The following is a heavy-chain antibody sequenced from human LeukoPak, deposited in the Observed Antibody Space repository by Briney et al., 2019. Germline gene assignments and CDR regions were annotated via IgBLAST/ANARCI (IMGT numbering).Heavy chain of an antibody. CDR2: IRYDGSNK. D-gene: IGHD3-22*01. Sequence: GGSLRLSCAASGFTFSSYGMHWVRQAPGKGLEWVAFIRYDGSNKYYADSMKGRFTISRDNSKNTLYLQMNSLRAEDTAVYYCAKPSRYYYDSSDFDYWGQGTLVTVSS. CDR1: GFTFSSYG. CDR3: AKPSRYYYDSSDFDY. V-gene: IGHV3-30*02. J-gene: IGHJ4*02.